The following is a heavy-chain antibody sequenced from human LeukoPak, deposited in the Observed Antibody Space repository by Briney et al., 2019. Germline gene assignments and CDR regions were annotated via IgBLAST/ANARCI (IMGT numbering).Heavy chain of an antibody. J-gene: IGHJ5*02. CDR2: IKQDGSEK. Sequence: GGSLRLSCAASGFTFSSYWMSWVRQAPGKGLEWVANIKQDGSEKYYVDSVKGRFTISRDNAKNSLYLQMNSLRAEDTAAYYCARDDHCSSTSCYWDQYNWFDPWGQGTLVTVSS. D-gene: IGHD2-2*01. CDR1: GFTFSSYW. CDR3: ARDDHCSSTSCYWDQYNWFDP. V-gene: IGHV3-7*01.